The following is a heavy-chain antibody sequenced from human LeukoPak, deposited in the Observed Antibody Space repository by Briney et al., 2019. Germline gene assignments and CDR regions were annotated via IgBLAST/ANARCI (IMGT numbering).Heavy chain of an antibody. CDR2: ISSSGSTI. D-gene: IGHD1-1*01. V-gene: IGHV3-48*03. CDR1: GFTFSSYE. CDR3: AKDVNWNPNYFDY. Sequence: GALRLSCAASGFTFSSYEMNWVRQAPGKGLEWVSYISSSGSTIYYADSVKGRFTISRDNSKNTLYLQMNSLRAEDTAVYYCAKDVNWNPNYFDYWGQGTLVTVSS. J-gene: IGHJ4*02.